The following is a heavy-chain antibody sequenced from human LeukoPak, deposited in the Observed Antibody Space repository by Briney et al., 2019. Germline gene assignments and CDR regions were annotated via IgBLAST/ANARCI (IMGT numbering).Heavy chain of an antibody. CDR1: GFTFSNYW. D-gene: IGHD6-19*01. CDR2: IKQDGSEK. V-gene: IGHV3-7*01. Sequence: TGGSLRLSCAASGFTFSNYWITWVRQAPGKGLEWVANIKQDGSEKYYMDSVKGRFTISRDDAKNSLYLQMNSLRAEDTAVYYCAREGISSGWYFDYWGQGTLVTVSS. J-gene: IGHJ4*02. CDR3: AREGISSGWYFDY.